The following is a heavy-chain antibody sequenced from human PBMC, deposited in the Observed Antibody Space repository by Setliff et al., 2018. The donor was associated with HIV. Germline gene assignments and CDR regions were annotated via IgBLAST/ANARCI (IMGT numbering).Heavy chain of an antibody. J-gene: IGHJ6*03. CDR3: ARASDPSHRMPPTYHYYYMEV. CDR1: GDSFTSSW. Sequence: PGESLKISCKGSGDSFTSSWIGWVRQMPGKGLEWMGSINPGDSDTRYSPSFQGQVTISADKSISTAYLQWSSLKASDTAMYYCARASDPSHRMPPTYHYYYMEVWGKGTTVTASS. D-gene: IGHD2-2*01. CDR2: INPGDSDT. V-gene: IGHV5-51*01.